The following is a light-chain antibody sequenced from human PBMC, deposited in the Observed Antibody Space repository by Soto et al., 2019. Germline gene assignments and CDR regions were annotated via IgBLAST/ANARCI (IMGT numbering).Light chain of an antibody. J-gene: IGKJ2*01. CDR2: GPS. V-gene: IGKV3-20*01. CDR1: QSLNARY. CDR3: QQYHNWPPYT. Sequence: EIVLTQSPGTLSLSPGERATLSCRASQSLNARYLAWYQVKPGQAPRLLIYGPSGRATGIPDRISGSGSGTDFTLTISGLEPEDFAVYYCQQYHNWPPYTFGQGTKVDIK.